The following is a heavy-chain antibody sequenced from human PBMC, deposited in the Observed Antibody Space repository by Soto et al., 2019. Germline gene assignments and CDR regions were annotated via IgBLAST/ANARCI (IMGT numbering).Heavy chain of an antibody. D-gene: IGHD6-19*01. CDR1: GFTSSSYA. J-gene: IGHJ3*02. CDR3: ARRGGSGWGAFDI. Sequence: EVQVLESGGGLVQPGGSLRLSCAASGFTSSSYAMNWVRQAPGKGLEWVSTMSFSGDTTWYADSVRGRFTISRDNSKNTLSLQMNRLRVEDTAIYYCARRGGSGWGAFDIWGQGTMVTVSS. CDR2: MSFSGDTT. V-gene: IGHV3-23*01.